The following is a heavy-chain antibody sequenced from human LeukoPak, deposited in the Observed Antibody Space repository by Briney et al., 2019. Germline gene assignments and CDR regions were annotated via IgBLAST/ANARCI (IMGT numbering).Heavy chain of an antibody. CDR3: ARRAYSDLYFGY. Sequence: SETLSLTCAVSGYSISSASYWGWIRQPPGKGLEWIGSISPSGNTYYNPSLKSRISISLDTSKNQFSLKLTSMTAADTAFYYCARRAYSDLYFGYWDRGTLDTVSS. V-gene: IGHV4-38-2*01. D-gene: IGHD4-11*01. J-gene: IGHJ4*02. CDR1: GYSISSASY. CDR2: ISPSGNT.